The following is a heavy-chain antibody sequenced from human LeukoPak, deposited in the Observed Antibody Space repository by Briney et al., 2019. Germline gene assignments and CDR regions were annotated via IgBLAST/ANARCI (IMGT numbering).Heavy chain of an antibody. CDR3: ARQGRWNDENWFDP. D-gene: IGHD1-1*01. V-gene: IGHV4-4*07. Sequence: KPSETLSLTCPVSGGSISSYYWSWIRQPAGKGLEWIGRIYTSGSTNYNPSLKSRVTMSVDTSKNQFSLKLSSVTAADTAVYYCARQGRWNDENWFDPWGQGTLVTVSS. CDR1: GGSISSYY. J-gene: IGHJ5*02. CDR2: IYTSGST.